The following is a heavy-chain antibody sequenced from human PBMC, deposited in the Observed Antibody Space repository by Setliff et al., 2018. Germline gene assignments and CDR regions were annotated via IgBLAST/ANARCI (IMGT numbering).Heavy chain of an antibody. CDR1: GYNFTSYW. CDR3: ARDSNYEGAYDF. CDR2: IYPGDSDT. V-gene: IGHV5-51*01. Sequence: GESLKISCKGSGYNFTSYWIGWVRQMPGKGLEWMGVIYPGDSDTRYSPSFQGQVTISADKSISTAYLQWSSVKASDTAMYYCARDSNYEGAYDFWGQGTLVTSPQ. D-gene: IGHD4-4*01. J-gene: IGHJ4*02.